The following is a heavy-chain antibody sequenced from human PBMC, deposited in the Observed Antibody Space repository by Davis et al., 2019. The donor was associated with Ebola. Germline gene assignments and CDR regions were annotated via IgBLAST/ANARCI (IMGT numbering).Heavy chain of an antibody. Sequence: GESLKISCAASGFTFSSYAMSWVRQAPGKGLEWVSAISGSGGNTYYADSVKGRFTISRDNSKNTLYLQMNSLRAEDTARYYCAKDKNYDFWSGYPHDAFDIWGQGTMVTVSS. J-gene: IGHJ3*02. CDR2: ISGSGGNT. CDR3: AKDKNYDFWSGYPHDAFDI. CDR1: GFTFSSYA. V-gene: IGHV3-23*01. D-gene: IGHD3-3*01.